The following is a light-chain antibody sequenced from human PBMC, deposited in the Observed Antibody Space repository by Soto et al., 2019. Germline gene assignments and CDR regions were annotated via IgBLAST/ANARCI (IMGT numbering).Light chain of an antibody. CDR1: QGISNS. V-gene: IGKV1-27*01. Sequence: DIQMTQSPSSLSASVGDRVTITCRASQGISNSLAWYQQKPGKVPKLLIYAASTLQSGVTSRFSGSGSGTDFNLTISSLQPEDVATYYCHKYNSAPWGFGTGTKVDIK. CDR3: HKYNSAPWG. CDR2: AAS. J-gene: IGKJ3*01.